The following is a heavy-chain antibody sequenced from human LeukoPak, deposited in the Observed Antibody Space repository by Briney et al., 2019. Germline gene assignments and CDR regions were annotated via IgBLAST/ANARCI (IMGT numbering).Heavy chain of an antibody. CDR1: GYRFSSYW. V-gene: IGHV5-51*01. Sequence: GESLKISCKGSGYRFSSYWIGWVRQISGKGLEWMGIIFPGGSETRYSPSFQGQVTISADRSISTAYLQWSSLKASDTAMYYCARRLHGSGSYEGGWFDPWGQGTLVTVSS. CDR3: ARRLHGSGSYEGGWFDP. D-gene: IGHD3-10*01. CDR2: IFPGGSET. J-gene: IGHJ5*02.